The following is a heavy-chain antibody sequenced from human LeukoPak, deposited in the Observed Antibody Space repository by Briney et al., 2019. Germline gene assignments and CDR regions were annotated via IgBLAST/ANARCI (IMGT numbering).Heavy chain of an antibody. J-gene: IGHJ4*02. CDR1: GYSISSGYY. Sequence: SETLSLTCSVSGYSISSGYYWDWIRQPPGKGLEWIASIYHSGKSYYNPSLESRVTISVDTSKNQFSLKLSSMTAADTAIYYCARRTTYFGWRPSESPSCFDYWGQGTLVTVSS. CDR3: ARRTTYFGWRPSESPSCFDY. V-gene: IGHV4-38-2*02. D-gene: IGHD3-9*01. CDR2: IYHSGKS.